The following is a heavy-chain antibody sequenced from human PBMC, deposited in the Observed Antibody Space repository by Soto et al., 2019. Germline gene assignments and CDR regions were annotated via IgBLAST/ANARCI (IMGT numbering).Heavy chain of an antibody. Sequence: QVQLVESGGGVVQPGRSLRRSCAASGFTFSSYAMHWVRQAPGKGLEWVAVISYDGSNKYYADSVKGRFTISRDNSKNTLYLQMNSLRAEDTAVYYCAREEVGATPHFDYWGQGTLVTVSS. CDR1: GFTFSSYA. CDR3: AREEVGATPHFDY. V-gene: IGHV3-30-3*01. J-gene: IGHJ4*02. CDR2: ISYDGSNK. D-gene: IGHD1-26*01.